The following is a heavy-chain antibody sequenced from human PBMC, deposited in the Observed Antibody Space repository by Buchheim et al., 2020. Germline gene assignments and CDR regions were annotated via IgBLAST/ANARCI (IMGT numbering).Heavy chain of an antibody. CDR3: ARGVGDSSGYDENWENYYYYYGMDV. J-gene: IGHJ6*02. CDR2: IWYDGSNK. CDR1: GFTFSSYG. Sequence: QVQLVESGGGVVQPGRSLRLSCAASGFTFSSYGMHWVRQAPGKGLEWVAVIWYDGSNKYYADSVKGRFTISRDNSKNTLYLQMNSLRAEDTAVYYCARGVGDSSGYDENWENYYYYYGMDVWGQGTT. D-gene: IGHD3-22*01. V-gene: IGHV3-33*01.